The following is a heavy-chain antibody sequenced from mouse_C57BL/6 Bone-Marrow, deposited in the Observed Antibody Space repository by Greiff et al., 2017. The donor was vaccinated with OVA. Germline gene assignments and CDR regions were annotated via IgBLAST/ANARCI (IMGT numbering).Heavy chain of an antibody. CDR1: GYTFTSYW. V-gene: IGHV1-52*01. J-gene: IGHJ1*03. CDR2: IDPSDSET. D-gene: IGHD2-5*01. Sequence: VQLQQSGAELVRPGSSVKLSCKASGYTFTSYWMHWVKQRPIQGLEWIGNIDPSDSETHYNQKFKDKATLTVDKSSSTAYMQLSSLTSEDSAVYYCARSDYSNYEYFDVWGTGTTVTVSS. CDR3: ARSDYSNYEYFDV.